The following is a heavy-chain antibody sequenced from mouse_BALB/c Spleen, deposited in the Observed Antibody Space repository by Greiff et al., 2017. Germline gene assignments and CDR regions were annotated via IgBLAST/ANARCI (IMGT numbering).Heavy chain of an antibody. CDR3: ASGGSRAMDY. V-gene: IGHV1S56*01. J-gene: IGHJ4*01. D-gene: IGHD1-1*02. CDR2: IYPGNVNT. Sequence: QVQLQQSGPELVKPGASVRISCKASGYTFTSYYIHWVKQRPGQGLEWIGWIYPGNVNTKYNEKFKGKATLTADKSSSTAYMQLSSLTSEDSAVYFCASGGSRAMDYWGQGTSVTVSS. CDR1: GYTFTSYY.